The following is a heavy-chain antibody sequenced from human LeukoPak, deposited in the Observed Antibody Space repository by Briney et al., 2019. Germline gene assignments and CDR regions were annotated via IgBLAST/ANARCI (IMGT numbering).Heavy chain of an antibody. V-gene: IGHV3-74*01. J-gene: IGHJ4*02. Sequence: GGSLRLSCAASGFTFSSYWMHWVRQAPGKGLVWVSRINSDGSTTTYADSVKGRFTISRDNAKNTLYLQMNSLRAEDTAVYYCASLYSGSSSIGYWGQGTLVTVSS. D-gene: IGHD1-26*01. CDR2: INSDGSTT. CDR3: ASLYSGSSSIGY. CDR1: GFTFSSYW.